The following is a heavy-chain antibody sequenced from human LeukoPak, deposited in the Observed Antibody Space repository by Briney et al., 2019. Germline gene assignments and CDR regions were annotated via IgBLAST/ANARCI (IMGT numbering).Heavy chain of an antibody. CDR3: AKSATIILRYFDWFDY. D-gene: IGHD3-9*01. J-gene: IGHJ5*01. V-gene: IGHV3-30*02. CDR1: GFTLSSYG. CDR2: IRYDGSNK. Sequence: GGSLRLSCAASGFTLSSYGMHWVRQAPGKGLEWVAFIRYDGSNKYYADSVKGRFTISRDNSKNTLYLQMNSPRAEDTAVYYCAKSATIILRYFDWFDYWGQGTLVTVSS.